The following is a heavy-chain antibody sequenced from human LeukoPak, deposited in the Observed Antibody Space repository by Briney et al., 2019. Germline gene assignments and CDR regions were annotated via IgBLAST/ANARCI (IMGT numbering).Heavy chain of an antibody. CDR3: ARIGQTYGSGCPIDY. D-gene: IGHD3-10*01. CDR2: ISGNGGGT. V-gene: IGHV3-23*01. J-gene: IGHJ4*02. CDR1: GFTFSSYA. Sequence: GGSLRLSCAASGFTFSSYAMSWVRQAPGKGLEWVSAISGNGGGTYYADSVKGRFTISRDNSKNTLYLQMNSLRAEDTAVYYCARIGQTYGSGCPIDYWGQGTLVTVSS.